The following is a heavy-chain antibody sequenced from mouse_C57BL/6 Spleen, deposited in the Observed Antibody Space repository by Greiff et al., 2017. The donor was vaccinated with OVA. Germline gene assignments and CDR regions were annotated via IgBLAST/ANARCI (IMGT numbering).Heavy chain of an antibody. J-gene: IGHJ3*01. Sequence: EVQVVESGGDLVKPGGSLKLSCAASGFTFSSYGMSWVRQTPDKRLEWVATISSGGSYTHYPDSVKGRFTISRDNAKNTLYLQMSSLKSEDTAMYYCARGDYDGGSWFAYWGQGTLVTVSA. CDR1: GFTFSSYG. V-gene: IGHV5-6*01. CDR2: ISSGGSYT. CDR3: ARGDYDGGSWFAY. D-gene: IGHD2-4*01.